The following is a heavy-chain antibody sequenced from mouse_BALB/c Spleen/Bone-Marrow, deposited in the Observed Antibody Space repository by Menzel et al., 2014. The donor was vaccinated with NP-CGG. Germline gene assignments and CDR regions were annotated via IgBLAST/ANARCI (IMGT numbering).Heavy chain of an antibody. J-gene: IGHJ1*01. D-gene: IGHD2-5*01. V-gene: IGHV1-74*01. CDR2: IDPYDSEA. CDR1: GYTFTSYW. Sequence: VQLQQSGAELVRPGASVNLSCKASGYTFTSYWMNWVMQRPEQGLEWIGRIDPYDSEAHYNQKFKDKAILTVDKSSSTAYMQLISLTSEDSAVYYCARSGSNFVRFFDVWGAGTTVTVSS. CDR3: ARSGSNFVRFFDV.